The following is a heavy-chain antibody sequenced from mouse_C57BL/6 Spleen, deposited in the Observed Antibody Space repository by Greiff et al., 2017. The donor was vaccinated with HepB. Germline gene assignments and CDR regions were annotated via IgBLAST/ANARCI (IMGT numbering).Heavy chain of an antibody. J-gene: IGHJ4*01. CDR3: ARDGDGYYVGAMDY. V-gene: IGHV5-16*01. CDR1: GFTFSDYY. Sequence: EVKLVESEGGLVQPGSSMKLSCTASGFTFSDYYMAWVRQVPEKGLEWVANINYDGSSTYYLDSLKSRFIISRDNAKNILYLQMSSLKSEDTATYYCARDGDGYYVGAMDYWGQGTSVTVSS. CDR2: INYDGSST. D-gene: IGHD2-3*01.